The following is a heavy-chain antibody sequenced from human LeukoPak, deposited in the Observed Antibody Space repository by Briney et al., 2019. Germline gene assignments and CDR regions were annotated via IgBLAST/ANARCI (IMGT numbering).Heavy chain of an antibody. V-gene: IGHV3-66*01. CDR3: ARASLHDYGDYVPRRRDY. Sequence: PGGSLRLSCAASGFTVSSNYMSWVRQAPGKGLEWVSVIYSGGSTYYADSVKGRFTISRDNSKNTLYLQMNSLRAEDTAVYYCARASLHDYGDYVPRRRDYWGQGTLVTVSS. J-gene: IGHJ4*02. CDR1: GFTVSSNY. D-gene: IGHD4-17*01. CDR2: IYSGGST.